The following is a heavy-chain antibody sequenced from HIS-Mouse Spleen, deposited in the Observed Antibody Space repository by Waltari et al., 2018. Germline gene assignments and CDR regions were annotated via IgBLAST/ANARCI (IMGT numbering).Heavy chain of an antibody. CDR3: ARAHTVRGGFDY. J-gene: IGHJ4*02. V-gene: IGHV4-34*01. Sequence: QVQLQQWGAGLLKPSETLSLTCAVYVGSFSGYYWSWIRQSPGKGLEWIGEINHSGSTNYNPSLKSRVTISVDTSKNQFSLKLSSVTAADTAVYYCARAHTVRGGFDYWAREPWSPSPQ. D-gene: IGHD3-10*01. CDR2: INHSGST. CDR1: VGSFSGYY.